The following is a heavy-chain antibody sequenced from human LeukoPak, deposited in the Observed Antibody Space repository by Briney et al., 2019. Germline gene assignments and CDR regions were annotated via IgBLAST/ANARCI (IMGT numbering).Heavy chain of an antibody. D-gene: IGHD2-15*01. CDR2: IYSSGST. CDR1: GGSISSYY. CDR3: VRSEVETSGRDY. V-gene: IGHV4-4*07. J-gene: IGHJ4*01. Sequence: PSETLSLTCTVSGGSISSYYWSWIRQPAGKGLEWIGRIYSSGSTNYNPSLKSRVTMSVDTSKNQFSLKVSSVTAADTAVYYCVRSEVETSGRDYWGHGTLVTVSS.